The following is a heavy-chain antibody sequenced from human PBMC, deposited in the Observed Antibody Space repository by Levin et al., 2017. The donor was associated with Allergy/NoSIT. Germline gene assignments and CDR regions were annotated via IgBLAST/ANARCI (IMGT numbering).Heavy chain of an antibody. J-gene: IGHJ4*02. D-gene: IGHD4-17*01. CDR2: IYYSGST. CDR1: GGSISSGDYY. V-gene: IGHV4-30-4*01. CDR3: ARTPIDSTVTEFDY. Sequence: SQTLSLTCTVSGGSISSGDYYWSWIRQPPGKGLEWIGYIYYSGSTYYNPSLKSRVTISVDTSKNQFSLKLSSVTAADTAVYYCARTPIDSTVTEFDYWGQGTLVTVSS.